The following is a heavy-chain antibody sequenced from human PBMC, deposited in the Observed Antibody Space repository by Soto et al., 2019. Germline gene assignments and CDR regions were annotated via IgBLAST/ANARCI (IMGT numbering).Heavy chain of an antibody. Sequence: LRLSCGASGFTFSNFAMSWVRQAPGKGLEWVSTISKSGENTYYADSVKGRFTISRDNSKNTLFLQINSLRAEDTAIYYCAKDPPTAGTTFDFWGQGTLVTVSS. CDR2: ISKSGENT. CDR1: GFTFSNFA. J-gene: IGHJ4*02. CDR3: AKDPPTAGTTFDF. V-gene: IGHV3-23*01. D-gene: IGHD1-1*01.